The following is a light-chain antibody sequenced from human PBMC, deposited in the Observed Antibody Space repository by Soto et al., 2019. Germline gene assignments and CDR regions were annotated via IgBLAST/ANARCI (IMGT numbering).Light chain of an antibody. CDR3: MQCTHWPRT. V-gene: IGKV2-30*01. CDR2: QVS. J-gene: IGKJ1*01. CDR1: QSLAYSDGKTY. Sequence: DVVMTQSPLSLPVTLGQSASISCRSSQSLAYSDGKTYLNWFHQRPGQSPRRLIYQVSNRDSGVPDRFSGSGSGTDFTLKISRVEAEDVGIYYCMQCTHWPRTFGQGTKVEIK.